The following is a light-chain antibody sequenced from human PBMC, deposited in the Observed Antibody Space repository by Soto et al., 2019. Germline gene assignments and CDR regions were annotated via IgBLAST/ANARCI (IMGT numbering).Light chain of an antibody. CDR3: QQACDSPAA. J-gene: IGKJ1*01. CDR1: QIITTY. CDR2: AAA. V-gene: IGKV1-39*01. Sequence: DIEMTQSPSSLSVSVGDRVTITCRASQIITTYLMWYQQTSGEAPKLLIYAAARLQTGVPSRFSGSGSGTDFTLTISSLQPEDFAAYYCQQACDSPAAFGQGTKVDIK.